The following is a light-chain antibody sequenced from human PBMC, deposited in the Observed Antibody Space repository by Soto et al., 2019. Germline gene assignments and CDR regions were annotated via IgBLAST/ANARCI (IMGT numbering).Light chain of an antibody. CDR2: KAS. J-gene: IGKJ1*01. Sequence: DIPMTQSPSALSASVGDRVTLTCRASQSISSYLNWYQQKPGKAPKLLIYKASTLKSGVPSRFSGFRSGTEFTLTISSLQPDDFATYYCQHYGGMWTFGQGTKVDIK. CDR3: QHYGGMWT. V-gene: IGKV1-5*03. CDR1: QSISSY.